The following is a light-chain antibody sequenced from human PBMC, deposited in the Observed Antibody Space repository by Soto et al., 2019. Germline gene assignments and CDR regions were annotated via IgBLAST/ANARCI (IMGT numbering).Light chain of an antibody. CDR3: ATWDDSLNAVV. J-gene: IGLJ2*01. Sequence: QSVLTQPPSASGPPGQGVTISCSGSTSNIGSNTVDWYQHHHPGTAPKLLIYSDNQRPSGVPDRFSGSKSGTSASLAISGLQSEDEAGYYCATWDDSLNAVVFGGGTQLTVL. CDR2: SDN. CDR1: TSNIGSNT. V-gene: IGLV1-44*01.